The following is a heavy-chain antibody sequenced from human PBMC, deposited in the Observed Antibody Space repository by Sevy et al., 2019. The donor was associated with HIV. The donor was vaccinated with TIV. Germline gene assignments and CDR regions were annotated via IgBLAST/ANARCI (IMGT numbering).Heavy chain of an antibody. CDR2: INQDGSEI. V-gene: IGHV3-7*01. Sequence: GGSLRLSCVGSGISISSHWMNWVRQSPGKGLEWVANINQDGSEIYYVDSVKGRFTISRENAKNLGYLQMHSLRVEDSGVYYCARAMGDWGQGTTVTVSS. CDR3: ARAMGD. CDR1: GISISSHW. J-gene: IGHJ6*02.